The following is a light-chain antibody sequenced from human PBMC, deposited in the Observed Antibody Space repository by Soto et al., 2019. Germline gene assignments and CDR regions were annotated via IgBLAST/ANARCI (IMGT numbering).Light chain of an antibody. CDR3: HQTFLSPPT. V-gene: IGKV1-39*01. J-gene: IGKJ1*01. CDR2: RAS. CDR1: QNVGNH. Sequence: DIQLTQSPSSLSASVGDRVSITCRASQNVGNHLNWYRQKQGQAPELLVSRASNVQSGVPSGFSGSGSGTDFTLTISSLQTEDFATYYCHQTFLSPPTFGQGTRVEIK.